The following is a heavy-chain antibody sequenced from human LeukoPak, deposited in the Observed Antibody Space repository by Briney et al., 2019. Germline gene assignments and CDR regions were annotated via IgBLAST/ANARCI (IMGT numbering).Heavy chain of an antibody. Sequence: GRSLRLSCAASGFTFSSYGMHWVRQAPGKGLEWVAVISYDGSNKYYADSVQGRFTISRDNSKNTLYLQMNSLRAEDTTVYYCASRTDTSYGFDIWGQGTMVTVSS. D-gene: IGHD2/OR15-2a*01. CDR1: GFTFSSYG. CDR2: ISYDGSNK. V-gene: IGHV3-30*03. CDR3: ASRTDTSYGFDI. J-gene: IGHJ3*02.